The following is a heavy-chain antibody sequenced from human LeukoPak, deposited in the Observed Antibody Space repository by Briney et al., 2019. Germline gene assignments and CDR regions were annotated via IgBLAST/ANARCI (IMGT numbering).Heavy chain of an antibody. CDR3: ARDLVYYDILTGYSPDALDI. J-gene: IGHJ3*02. Sequence: SETLSLTCTVSGGSISYYNWSWIRQPPGKGLEWIGYIYYSGSTNYNPSLRSRLTISVDTSKNQFSLQLKSVTAADTAVYYCARDLVYYDILTGYSPDALDIWGQGTMVTVSS. V-gene: IGHV4-59*01. CDR1: GGSISYYN. CDR2: IYYSGST. D-gene: IGHD3-9*01.